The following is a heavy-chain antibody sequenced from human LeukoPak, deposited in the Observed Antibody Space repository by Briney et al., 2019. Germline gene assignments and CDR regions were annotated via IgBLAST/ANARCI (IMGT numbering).Heavy chain of an antibody. CDR2: ISSSSSFI. CDR1: GFIFSSYS. D-gene: IGHD2/OR15-2a*01. Sequence: PGGSLRLSCAASGFIFSSYSMNWVRQAPGKGLEWVSSISSSSSFIYYADSVKGRFTISRDNGKNSLYLQMNSLRAEDTAVYYCARDRSRGLLYAFDIWGQGTMVTVSS. J-gene: IGHJ3*02. V-gene: IGHV3-21*01. CDR3: ARDRSRGLLYAFDI.